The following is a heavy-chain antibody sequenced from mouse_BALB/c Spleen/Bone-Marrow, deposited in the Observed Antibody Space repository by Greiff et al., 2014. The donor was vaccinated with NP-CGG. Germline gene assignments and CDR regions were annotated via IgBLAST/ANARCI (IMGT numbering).Heavy chain of an antibody. CDR3: TRGSSYEGYAMDY. Sequence: VQVVESGAELVRPGASVKLSCKASGYTFTNNWIIWVKQRPGQGLEWFGNIYLSDSYTNYNQKFKDKATLTVDKSSSTAYMQLSSPTSEDSAVYYCTRGSSYEGYAMDYWGQGTSVTVSS. CDR2: IYLSDSYT. V-gene: IGHV1S126*01. CDR1: GYTFTNNW. J-gene: IGHJ4*01. D-gene: IGHD1-1*01.